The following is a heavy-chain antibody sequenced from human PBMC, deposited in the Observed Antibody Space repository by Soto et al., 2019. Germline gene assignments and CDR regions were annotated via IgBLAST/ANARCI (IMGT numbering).Heavy chain of an antibody. CDR2: IYYNGNT. Sequence: TLSLTCTVSVGSINSADYYWSWVRQPPGKGLEWIGYIYYNGNTYFNPSLKSRVTISKDTSRNQFSLRLSSVTAADTAVYFCARATVVTIGGMDVWGQGTTVTVSS. V-gene: IGHV4-30-4*01. J-gene: IGHJ6*02. CDR3: ARATVVTIGGMDV. CDR1: VGSINSADYY. D-gene: IGHD5-12*01.